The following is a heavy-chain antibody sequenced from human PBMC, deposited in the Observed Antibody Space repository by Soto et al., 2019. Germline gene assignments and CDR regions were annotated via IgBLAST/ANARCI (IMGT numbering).Heavy chain of an antibody. V-gene: IGHV4-59*01. CDR1: GGSISSYY. CDR3: ATGAVTTLMDV. D-gene: IGHD4-17*01. CDR2: ICYSGST. Sequence: PXGTLSLSCTVSGGSISSYYCSWMRQPPGKGLEWIGYICYSGSTNYNPSLKSRVTISVDTSKNQLSLKLSSVTAADTAVYYCATGAVTTLMDVWGQGATVTVSS. J-gene: IGHJ6*02.